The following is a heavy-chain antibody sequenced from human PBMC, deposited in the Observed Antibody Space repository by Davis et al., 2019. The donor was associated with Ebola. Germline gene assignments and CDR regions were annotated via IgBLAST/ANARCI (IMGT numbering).Heavy chain of an antibody. Sequence: ASVKVSCKASGYTFTSYDINWVRQAPGQGLEWMGWINPNSGGTNYAQKFQGWVTMTRDTSISTAYMELSSLRSEDTAVYYCARAIRYFDWPTPYNWFDPWGQGTLVTVSS. CDR1: GYTFTSYD. D-gene: IGHD3-9*01. J-gene: IGHJ5*02. CDR2: INPNSGGT. V-gene: IGHV1-2*04. CDR3: ARAIRYFDWPTPYNWFDP.